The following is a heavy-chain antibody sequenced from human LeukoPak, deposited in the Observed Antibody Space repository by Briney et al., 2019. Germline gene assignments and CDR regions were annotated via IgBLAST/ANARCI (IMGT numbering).Heavy chain of an antibody. CDR1: GYTFTSYG. D-gene: IGHD6-13*01. CDR3: ARDGGGYSSRHHNYYFYYGMDV. Sequence: SVKVSCKASGYTFTSYGISWVRQAPGQGLEWMGWISAYKGNTNYAQKLQGRVTMTTDTSTSTAYMELRSLRSDDTAVYYCARDGGGYSSRHHNYYFYYGMDVWGQGTTVTVSS. CDR2: ISAYKGNT. V-gene: IGHV1-18*01. J-gene: IGHJ6*02.